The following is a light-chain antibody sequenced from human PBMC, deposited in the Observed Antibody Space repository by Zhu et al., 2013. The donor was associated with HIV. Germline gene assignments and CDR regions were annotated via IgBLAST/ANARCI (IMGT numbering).Light chain of an antibody. J-gene: IGKJ4*01. CDR2: DAS. V-gene: IGKV1-13*02. Sequence: IQMTQSPSTLSASVGDTVTITCRASQDINNYLAWYQQKPGKGPKLLIYDASSLESGVPSRFSGSGSGTDFTLTISSLQPEDFATYYCQQFNSYPLTFGGGTKVEIK. CDR1: QDINNY. CDR3: QQFNSYPLT.